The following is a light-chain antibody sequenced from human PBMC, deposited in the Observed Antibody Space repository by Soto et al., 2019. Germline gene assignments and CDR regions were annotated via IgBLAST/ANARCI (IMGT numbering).Light chain of an antibody. Sequence: QSVLTQPPSVSGAPGQRVTISCTGSASNLGAKYAVHWYQHLPGTAPKLLIYDNIHRPSGVPDRFSGSKSDTSASLAITGLQAEDDADYYCQSYDTTLSGLVFGGGTKLTVL. J-gene: IGLJ3*02. CDR3: QSYDTTLSGLV. CDR2: DNI. CDR1: ASNLGAKYA. V-gene: IGLV1-40*01.